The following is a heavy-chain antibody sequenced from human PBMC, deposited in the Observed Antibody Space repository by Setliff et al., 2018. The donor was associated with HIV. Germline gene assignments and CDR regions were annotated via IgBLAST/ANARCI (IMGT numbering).Heavy chain of an antibody. V-gene: IGHV3-23*01. CDR1: GFTFSNYA. CDR3: AKVFVFGVDAFDI. Sequence: GGSLRLSCAASGFTFSNYAMGWVRQGPGKGLEWVSTIGAAAYPTHYAESVKGRFTISKDNAQNALYLQMNSLTDEDTAKYYCAKVFVFGVDAFDIWGQGTMVTVSS. CDR2: IGAAAYPT. D-gene: IGHD3-10*02. J-gene: IGHJ3*02.